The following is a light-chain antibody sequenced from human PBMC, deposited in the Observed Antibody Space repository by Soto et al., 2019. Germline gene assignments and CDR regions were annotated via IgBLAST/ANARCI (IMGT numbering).Light chain of an antibody. Sequence: EMLMTQSPATLSVSPGERATLSCRASQSVSSNLAWYQQKPGQAPRLLIYGASTRATGIPARFSGSGSGTEFTLTIGSLQSEDFAVYYCQQYNNWPPWTFGQGTKV. CDR3: QQYNNWPPWT. V-gene: IGKV3-15*01. J-gene: IGKJ1*01. CDR1: QSVSSN. CDR2: GAS.